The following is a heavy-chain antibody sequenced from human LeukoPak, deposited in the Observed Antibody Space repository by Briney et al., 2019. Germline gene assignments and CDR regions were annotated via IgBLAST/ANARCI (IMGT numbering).Heavy chain of an antibody. Sequence: PGRSLRLSCAASGFTFDDYAMHWVLQAPGKGLEWVSGISWNSGSIGYADSVKGRFTISRDNAKNSLYLQMNSLRAEDTALYYCAKALWNPTSSGFDYWGQGTLVTVSS. V-gene: IGHV3-9*01. CDR3: AKALWNPTSSGFDY. CDR2: ISWNSGSI. J-gene: IGHJ4*02. D-gene: IGHD6-19*01. CDR1: GFTFDDYA.